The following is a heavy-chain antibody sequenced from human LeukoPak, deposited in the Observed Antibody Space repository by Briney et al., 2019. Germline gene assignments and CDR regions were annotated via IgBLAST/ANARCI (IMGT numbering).Heavy chain of an antibody. Sequence: GGSLRLSCSASGFTFSSYGVHWVRQAPGKGLEWVAVIWYDGSNKYYADSVKGRFTISRDNSKNTLYLQMNSLRGEDTAVYYCARDRGYFDYFDYWGQGTLVTVSS. CDR3: ARDRGYFDYFDY. V-gene: IGHV3-33*01. J-gene: IGHJ4*02. CDR2: IWYDGSNK. CDR1: GFTFSSYG. D-gene: IGHD3-9*01.